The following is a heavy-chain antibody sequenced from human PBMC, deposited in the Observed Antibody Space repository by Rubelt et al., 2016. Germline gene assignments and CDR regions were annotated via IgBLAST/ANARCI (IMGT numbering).Heavy chain of an antibody. CDR2: INHSGST. J-gene: IGHJ5*02. CDR1: GGSFSGYY. V-gene: IGHV4-34*01. D-gene: IGHD3-10*01. CDR3: ARGGRYYGSGSYQRHNWFDP. Sequence: QVQLQQWGAGLLKPSETLSLTCAVYGGSFSGYYWSWIRQPPGKGLEWIGEINHSGSTNYNPSLKSRVTITVETSKTQFSLKLSSVTAADTAVYYCARGGRYYGSGSYQRHNWFDPWGQGTLVTVSS.